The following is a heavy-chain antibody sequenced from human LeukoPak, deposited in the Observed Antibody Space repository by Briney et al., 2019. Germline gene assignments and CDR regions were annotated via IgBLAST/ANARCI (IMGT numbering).Heavy chain of an antibody. CDR2: ISSSSSYI. Sequence: KTGGSLRLSCAASGFTFSSYSMNWVRQAPGKGLEWVSPISSSSSYIYYADSVKGRFTISRDNAKNSLYLQMNSLRAEDTAVYYCARTADYYDSSGSRDYWGQGTLVTVSS. CDR3: ARTADYYDSSGSRDY. J-gene: IGHJ4*02. CDR1: GFTFSSYS. D-gene: IGHD3-22*01. V-gene: IGHV3-21*01.